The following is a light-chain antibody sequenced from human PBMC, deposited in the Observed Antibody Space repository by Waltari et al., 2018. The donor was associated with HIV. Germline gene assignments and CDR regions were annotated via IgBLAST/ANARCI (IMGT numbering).Light chain of an antibody. V-gene: IGLV3-19*01. J-gene: IGLJ3*02. CDR3: NSRDSSGNHLYWV. CDR2: AKN. CDR1: SLRNYF. Sequence: SSVLTQDPAVSVALGQTVRITCQGDSLRNYFASWYQQKPGQAPVLVMYAKNSRPSGIPNRFSGSNSGNTASLTSPGAQAEDEADYYCNSRDSSGNHLYWVFGGGTKLTVL.